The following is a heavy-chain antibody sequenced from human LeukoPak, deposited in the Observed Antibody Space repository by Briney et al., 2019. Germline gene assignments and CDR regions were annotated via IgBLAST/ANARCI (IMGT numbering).Heavy chain of an antibody. CDR1: GGSFSGYY. V-gene: IGHV4-34*01. CDR3: ARRVYYYYMDV. J-gene: IGHJ6*03. CDR2: INHSGST. Sequence: SETLSLTCAVYGGSFSGYYWSWIRQPPGKGLEWIGEINHSGSTNYNPSLKSRVTISVDTSKNQFSLKLSSVTAADTAVYYCARRVYYYYMDVWGKGTTVTVSS.